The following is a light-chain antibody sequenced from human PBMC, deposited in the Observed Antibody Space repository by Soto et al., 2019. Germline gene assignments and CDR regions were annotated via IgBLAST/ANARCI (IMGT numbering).Light chain of an antibody. CDR3: QQYKNWRTIFT. J-gene: IGKJ3*01. CDR2: GAS. V-gene: IGKV3-15*01. CDR1: QSVSRN. Sequence: EIVMTQSPATLSVSPGERATLSCRASQSVSRNLAWYQQKPGQAPRLLIYGASTRATDIPARFSGSGSGTEFTHTISSLQSEDFAVYYCQQYKNWRTIFTFGPGTKVDLK.